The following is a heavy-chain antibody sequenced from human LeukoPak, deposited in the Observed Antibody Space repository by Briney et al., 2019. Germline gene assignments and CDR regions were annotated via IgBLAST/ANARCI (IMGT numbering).Heavy chain of an antibody. CDR3: ARDYSGGNTGLDY. V-gene: IGHV3-66*01. Sequence: GGSLRLSCAASGFTFSSNYMSWVRQAPGKGLEWVSVIYSGGSTYYADSVKGRFTISRDNSKNTLYLQMNSLRAEDTAVYYCARDYSGGNTGLDYWGQGTLVTVSS. CDR1: GFTFSSNY. D-gene: IGHD4-23*01. J-gene: IGHJ4*02. CDR2: IYSGGST.